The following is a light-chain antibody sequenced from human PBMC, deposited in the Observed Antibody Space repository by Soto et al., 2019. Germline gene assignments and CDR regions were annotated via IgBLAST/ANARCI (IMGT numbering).Light chain of an antibody. CDR3: QQRSNWPHT. CDR1: QSFSSY. V-gene: IGKV3-11*01. Sequence: EIVLTQSPATLSLSPGERATLSCRVSQSFSSYLAWYQQKPGQAPRLLIYDASKRATGIPARFSGSGSGTDFTLTISSLEPEDSAVYYCQQRSNWPHTFGQGTKLEIK. J-gene: IGKJ2*01. CDR2: DAS.